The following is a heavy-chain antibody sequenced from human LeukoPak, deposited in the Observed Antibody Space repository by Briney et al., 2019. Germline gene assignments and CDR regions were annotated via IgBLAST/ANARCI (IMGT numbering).Heavy chain of an antibody. CDR3: ARELTMIVVVINAFDY. D-gene: IGHD3-22*01. J-gene: IGHJ4*02. Sequence: GGSLRLSCAASGFTFSSYAMHWVRQAPGKGLEWVAVISYDGSNKYYADSVKGRFTISRDNSKNTLYLQMNSLRAEDTAVYYCARELTMIVVVINAFDYWGQGTLVTVSS. CDR1: GFTFSSYA. V-gene: IGHV3-30*04. CDR2: ISYDGSNK.